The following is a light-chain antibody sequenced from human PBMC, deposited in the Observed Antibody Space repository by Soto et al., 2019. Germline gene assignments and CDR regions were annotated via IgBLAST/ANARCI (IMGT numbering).Light chain of an antibody. CDR1: ISDFVVYNY. CDR2: GVS. V-gene: IGLV2-14*01. CDR3: SSHTISSALQV. Sequence: QSALTQPASGSGSPGQSITISCTGTISDFVVYNYVSWYQQHPGTAPKLMIYGVSNRPSGVSNRFSGSKSGNTASLTISGLQADDEADYYCSSHTISSALQVFGTGTKVTVL. J-gene: IGLJ1*01.